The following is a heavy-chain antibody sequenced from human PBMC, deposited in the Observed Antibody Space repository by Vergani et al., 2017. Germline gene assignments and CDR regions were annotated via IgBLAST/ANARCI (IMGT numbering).Heavy chain of an antibody. V-gene: IGHV1-46*01. Sequence: QVQLVQSGAEVKKPGASVKVSCKASGYTFTSYYMHWVRQAPGQGLEWMGIINPSGGSTSYAQKFQGRVTITADESTSTAYMELSSLRSEDTAVYYCARVSRILQYYYYMDVWGKGTTVTVSS. CDR2: INPSGGST. CDR3: ARVSRILQYYYYMDV. J-gene: IGHJ6*03. CDR1: GYTFTSYY. D-gene: IGHD2-15*01.